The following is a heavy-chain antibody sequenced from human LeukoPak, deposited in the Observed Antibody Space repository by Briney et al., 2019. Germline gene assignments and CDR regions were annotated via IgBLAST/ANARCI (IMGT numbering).Heavy chain of an antibody. CDR2: MKSNNGHT. V-gene: IGHV1-8*01. D-gene: IGHD7-27*01. Sequence: GASVKVSCKASGYTFTSVDFNWVRQAPGHGLEWMGWMKSNNGHTGYAQKFQGRVTMTRDTSISTAYMELSSLTFEDTAVYYCARGPPNWGMVFYWGQGTLVTVSS. CDR1: GYTFTSVD. J-gene: IGHJ4*02. CDR3: ARGPPNWGMVFY.